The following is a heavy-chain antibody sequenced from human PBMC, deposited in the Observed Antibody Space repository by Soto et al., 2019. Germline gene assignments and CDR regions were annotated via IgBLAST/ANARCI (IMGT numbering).Heavy chain of an antibody. Sequence: SVKVSCKPSGGTFSTFGISWVRQAPGQGLEWMGGIIPFFGTARYSQKFEDRITITADESTNTVYMDLRSLTSEDTAIYYCAKSAPMDAGDKYYYDFWGQGALVTVSS. CDR3: AKSAPMDAGDKYYYDF. D-gene: IGHD4-17*01. CDR1: GGTFSTFG. V-gene: IGHV1-69*13. CDR2: IIPFFGTA. J-gene: IGHJ4*02.